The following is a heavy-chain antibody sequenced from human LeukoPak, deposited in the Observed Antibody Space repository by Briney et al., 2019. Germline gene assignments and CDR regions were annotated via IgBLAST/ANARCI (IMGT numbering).Heavy chain of an antibody. V-gene: IGHV4-30-4*08. J-gene: IGHJ3*02. CDR2: IYYSGST. D-gene: IGHD3-9*01. CDR3: ASYPRSYDILTGYSYDAFDI. CDR1: GGTISSKMFNW. Sequence: SETLSLTCTISGGTISSKMFNWWGWIRQPPGKGLEWIGYIYYSGSTYYNPSLKSRVTISVDTSKNQFSLKLSSVTAADTAVYYCASYPRSYDILTGYSYDAFDIWGQGAMVTVSS.